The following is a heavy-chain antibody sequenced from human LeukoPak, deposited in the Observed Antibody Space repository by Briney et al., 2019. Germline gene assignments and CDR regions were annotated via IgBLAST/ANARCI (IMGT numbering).Heavy chain of an antibody. CDR3: ASKGASRGFLDY. Sequence: SETLSLTCTVSGGSISSYYWSWIRQPPGEGLEWIGYIYYSGSTNYNPSLKSRVTISVDTSKNQFSLKLSSVTAADTAVYYCASKGASRGFLDYRGQGALVTVSS. CDR1: GGSISSYY. V-gene: IGHV4-59*01. J-gene: IGHJ4*02. D-gene: IGHD1-26*01. CDR2: IYYSGST.